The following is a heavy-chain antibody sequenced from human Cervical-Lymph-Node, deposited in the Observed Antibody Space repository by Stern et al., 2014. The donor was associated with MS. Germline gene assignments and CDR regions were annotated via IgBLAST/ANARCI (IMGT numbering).Heavy chain of an antibody. CDR2: INPGSGTT. CDR1: GYIYTRYN. Sequence: QVQLGQSGAEVKKPGASVKVSCKAFGYIYTRYNIHWVRQAPGQGLEWMGIINPGSGTTNYTHKFQGRITMTRDTSTGTVYMDLRSLRSTDTAVYYCAISNSDDYWGQGTLVTVSS. CDR3: AISNSDDY. V-gene: IGHV1-46*01. D-gene: IGHD4-11*01. J-gene: IGHJ4*02.